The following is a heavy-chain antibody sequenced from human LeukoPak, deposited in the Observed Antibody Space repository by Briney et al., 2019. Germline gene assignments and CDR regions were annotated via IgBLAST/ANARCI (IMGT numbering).Heavy chain of an antibody. CDR1: GGSFSGYY. CDR2: INHSGST. V-gene: IGHV4-34*01. Sequence: PSETLSLTCAVYGGSFSGYYWTWIRQPPGKGLEWIGEINHSGSTNYNPSLKSRVTISVDTFKNQFSLKLSSVTAADTAVYYCARLRDDSFHWSQGTLVTVSS. CDR3: ARLRDDSFH. J-gene: IGHJ4*02. D-gene: IGHD3-10*01.